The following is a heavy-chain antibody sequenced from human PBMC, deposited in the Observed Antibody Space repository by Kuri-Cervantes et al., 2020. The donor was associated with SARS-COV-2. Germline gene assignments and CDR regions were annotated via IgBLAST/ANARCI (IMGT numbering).Heavy chain of an antibody. CDR3: ASGAYGQLTRY. V-gene: IGHV4-61*02. CDR1: GGSISSGNHY. J-gene: IGHJ4*02. Sequence: SETLSLTCTVSGGSISSGNHYWSWIRQPAGKGLEWIGRIFTSGSTNYNPSLKSRVTISVDTSKNQFSLKLSSVTAADTAVYYCASGAYGQLTRYWGQGTLVTVSS. D-gene: IGHD3-16*01. CDR2: IFTSGST.